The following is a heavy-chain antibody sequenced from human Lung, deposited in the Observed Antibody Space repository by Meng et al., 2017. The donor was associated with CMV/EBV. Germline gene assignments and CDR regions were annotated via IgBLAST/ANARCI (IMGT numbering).Heavy chain of an antibody. J-gene: IGHJ6*01. CDR2: ISLSGTT. CDR1: GDSIRSSNW. V-gene: IGHV4-4*02. D-gene: IGHD3-10*02. Sequence: GSLRLXXAISGDSIRSSNWWNWVRQPPGKGLEWIGEISLSGTTNYNPSLESRVTMSVDKSKNQFVLKLSSVTAAETAVYYGARVAPPHGCWGTYYKDLYYNLDVWGQGTXVTGAS. CDR3: ARVAPPHGCWGTYYKDLYYNLDV.